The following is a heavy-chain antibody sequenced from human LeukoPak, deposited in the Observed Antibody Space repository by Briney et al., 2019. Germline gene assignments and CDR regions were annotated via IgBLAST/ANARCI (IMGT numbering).Heavy chain of an antibody. CDR1: GFTFDDYA. J-gene: IGHJ4*02. V-gene: IGHV3-9*01. Sequence: PGRSLRLSCAASGFTFDDYAMHWVRQAPGKGLEWVSGISWNSGSIGYADSVKGRFTISRDNAKNSLYLQMNSLRAEDTAVYYCARDPMTYDSSGYYPDYWGQGTLVTVSS. D-gene: IGHD3-22*01. CDR3: ARDPMTYDSSGYYPDY. CDR2: ISWNSGSI.